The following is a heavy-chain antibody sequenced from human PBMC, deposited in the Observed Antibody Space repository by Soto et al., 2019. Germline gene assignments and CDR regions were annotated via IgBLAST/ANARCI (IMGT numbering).Heavy chain of an antibody. Sequence: EVQLVETGGGVIQPGGSLRLSCAASGFTVSNNYMSWVRQAPGKGLEWGSLIYSGGSTFYADSVKGRFTISRDNSKTTLFLQMNSLRAEDTAVYFCATYTGLDYWGQGTLVTVSS. CDR1: GFTVSNNY. D-gene: IGHD2-2*02. J-gene: IGHJ4*02. CDR2: IYSGGST. V-gene: IGHV3-53*02. CDR3: ATYTGLDY.